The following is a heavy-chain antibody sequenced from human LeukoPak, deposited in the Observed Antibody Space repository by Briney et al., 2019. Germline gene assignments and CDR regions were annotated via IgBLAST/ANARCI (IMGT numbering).Heavy chain of an antibody. D-gene: IGHD5-18*01. V-gene: IGHV1-2*02. Sequence: GASVKVSCKASGYTFTGHYMHWVRQAPGQGLEWMGWINPNSGGTNYAQKFQGRVTMTRDTSISTAYMELSRLRSDDTAVYYCARGPLRVDTAMVSGLGDYWGQGTLVTVSS. CDR2: INPNSGGT. CDR3: ARGPLRVDTAMVSGLGDY. J-gene: IGHJ4*02. CDR1: GYTFTGHY.